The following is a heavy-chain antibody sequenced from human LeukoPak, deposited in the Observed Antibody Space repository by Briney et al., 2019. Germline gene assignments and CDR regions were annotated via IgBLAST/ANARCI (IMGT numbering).Heavy chain of an antibody. D-gene: IGHD3-22*01. CDR2: INWHGTT. CDR1: GFTFEDYT. J-gene: IGHJ4*02. Sequence: GGSLRLSCAASGFTFEDYTMHWVRQAPGKTLEWVSLINWHGTTYYTDSVKGRFTISRDNSKNSLYLQMDTLRREDTAFYYCVKDISYESSGSVFEYCGQGALVTVSS. V-gene: IGHV3-43*01. CDR3: VKDISYESSGSVFEY.